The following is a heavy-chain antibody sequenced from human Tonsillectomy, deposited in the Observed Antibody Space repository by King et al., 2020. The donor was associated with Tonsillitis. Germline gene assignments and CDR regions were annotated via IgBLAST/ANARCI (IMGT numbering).Heavy chain of an antibody. CDR3: ARVYYDFWSGYPYFDY. J-gene: IGHJ4*02. Sequence: VQLVESGGGLVQPGGSLRLSCAASGFTFSSYWMSWVRQAPGKGLEWVANIKQDGSEKYYVDSVKGRFTISRDNAKNSLYLQMNSLRAEDTAVYYCARVYYDFWSGYPYFDYWGQGTLVTVSS. D-gene: IGHD3-3*01. CDR2: IKQDGSEK. V-gene: IGHV3-7*03. CDR1: GFTFSSYW.